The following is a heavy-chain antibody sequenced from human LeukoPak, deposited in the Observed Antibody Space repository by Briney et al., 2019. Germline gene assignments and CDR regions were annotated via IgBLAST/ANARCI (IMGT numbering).Heavy chain of an antibody. CDR1: GDSISSGDYY. CDR3: ARSKDILTGYCFDY. D-gene: IGHD3-9*01. Sequence: SQTLSLTCTVSGDSISSGDYYWSWIRQPAGKGLEWVGYIYDSGSTSYNPSLKSRVTISVDTSKNQFSLKVTSVTAADTAVYYCARSKDILTGYCFDYWGQGTLVTVSS. J-gene: IGHJ4*02. CDR2: IYDSGST. V-gene: IGHV4-61*10.